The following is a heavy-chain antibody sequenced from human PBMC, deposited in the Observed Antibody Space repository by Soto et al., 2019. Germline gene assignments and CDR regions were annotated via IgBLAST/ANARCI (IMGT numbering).Heavy chain of an antibody. J-gene: IGHJ4*02. V-gene: IGHV3-23*01. Sequence: EVQLLESGGGLVQPGGSLRLSCAASGFTFSSYAMSWVRQAPGKGLEWVSDISGSGGSTYYADSVKGRFTISRDNSKSTLYLQMNSLSAEATAVYYCAKQGQWLVPYFDYWRQGTMVTVSS. CDR3: AKQGQWLVPYFDY. D-gene: IGHD6-19*01. CDR2: ISGSGGST. CDR1: GFTFSSYA.